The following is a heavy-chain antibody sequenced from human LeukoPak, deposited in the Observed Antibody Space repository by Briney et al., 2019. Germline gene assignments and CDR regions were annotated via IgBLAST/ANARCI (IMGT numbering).Heavy chain of an antibody. CDR1: GFTFSNAW. Sequence: PGGSLRLSCAASGFTFSNAWMSWVRQAAGKGLEWVGRIKSKTDGETTDYAAPVKGRFTISRDDSKNTLYLQMSSLKTDDTAVYYCLMAYFDYWGQGTLVTVSS. J-gene: IGHJ4*02. CDR3: LMAYFDY. V-gene: IGHV3-15*01. D-gene: IGHD2-8*01. CDR2: IKSKTDGETT.